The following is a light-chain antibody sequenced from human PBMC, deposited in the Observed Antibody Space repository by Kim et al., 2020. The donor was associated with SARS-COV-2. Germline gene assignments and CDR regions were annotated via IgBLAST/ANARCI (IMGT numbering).Light chain of an antibody. Sequence: EIVLTQSPGTLSLSPGERATLSCRASQSVSSCYLAWYQQKPGQAPRLLIYGASSRATGIPDRFSGSGSGTDFTLTISRLEPEDFAVYYCQQYGSSYTFGQGTKLEI. CDR1: QSVSSCY. CDR2: GAS. V-gene: IGKV3-20*01. CDR3: QQYGSSYT. J-gene: IGKJ2*01.